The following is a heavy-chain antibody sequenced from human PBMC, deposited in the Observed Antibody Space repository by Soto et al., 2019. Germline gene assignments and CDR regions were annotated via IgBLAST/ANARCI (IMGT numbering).Heavy chain of an antibody. CDR3: AKGTSLYFDS. Sequence: LRLSCAASGFSFDDYAMHWVRQAPGRGLEWVSLISWDGHNTDYADSVKGRFTISRDNSKNSLYLQMISLRIEDTAFYYCAKGTSLYFDSWGQGTLVTVSS. D-gene: IGHD2-2*01. CDR2: ISWDGHNT. J-gene: IGHJ4*02. V-gene: IGHV3-43*01. CDR1: GFSFDDYA.